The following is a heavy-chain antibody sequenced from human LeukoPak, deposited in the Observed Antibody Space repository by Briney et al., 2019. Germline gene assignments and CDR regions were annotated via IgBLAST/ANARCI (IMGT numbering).Heavy chain of an antibody. J-gene: IGHJ4*02. Sequence: SSETLSLTCTVSGGSISSSSYYWGWIRQPPGKGLEWIGSIYYSGSTYYNPSLKSRVTISVDTSKNQFSLKLSSVTAADTAVYYCARWKPRVAGILGYYFDYWGQGTLVTVSS. CDR1: GGSISSSSYY. D-gene: IGHD6-19*01. V-gene: IGHV4-39*07. CDR2: IYYSGST. CDR3: ARWKPRVAGILGYYFDY.